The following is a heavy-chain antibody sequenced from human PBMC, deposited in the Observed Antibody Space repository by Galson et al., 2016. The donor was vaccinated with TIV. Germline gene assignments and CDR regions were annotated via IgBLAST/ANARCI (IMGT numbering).Heavy chain of an antibody. D-gene: IGHD3-22*01. CDR2: IVPMFGTT. CDR3: ARGRGIYDSSGYFLVDH. CDR1: GVTFSYFA. J-gene: IGHJ5*02. V-gene: IGHV1-69*13. Sequence: SVKVSCKASGVTFSYFAFSWVRQAPGQGLEWMGGIVPMFGTTHYAQKFQGRVTISADESTTTAYLELSSLRSEDTAVYYRARGRGIYDSSGYFLVDHWGQGTLVTVSS.